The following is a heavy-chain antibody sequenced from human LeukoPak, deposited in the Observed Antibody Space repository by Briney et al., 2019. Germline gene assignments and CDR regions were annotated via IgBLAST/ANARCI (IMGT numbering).Heavy chain of an antibody. CDR3: ARRYSSSWYGGFDY. Sequence: PSETLSLTCTVSGGSISSGGYYWSWIRQHPGKGLEWTGYIYYSGSTYYNPSLKSRVTISVDTSKNQFSLKLSSVTAADTAVYYCARRYSSSWYGGFDYWGQGTLVTVSS. J-gene: IGHJ4*02. CDR1: GGSISSGGYY. D-gene: IGHD6-13*01. CDR2: IYYSGST. V-gene: IGHV4-31*03.